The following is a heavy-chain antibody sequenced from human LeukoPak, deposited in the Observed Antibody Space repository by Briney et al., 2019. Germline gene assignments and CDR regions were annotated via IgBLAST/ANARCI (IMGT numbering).Heavy chain of an antibody. V-gene: IGHV3-21*04. J-gene: IGHJ4*02. CDR1: GFTFSSYS. CDR3: AKIPEGGTAGTYFDY. CDR2: ISSSSSYI. D-gene: IGHD1-26*01. Sequence: GGSLRLSCAASGFTFSSYSMNWVRQAPGKGLEWVSSISSSSSYIYYADSVKGRFTISRDNAKNSLYLQMNSLRAEDTAVYYCAKIPEGGTAGTYFDYWGQGTLVTVSS.